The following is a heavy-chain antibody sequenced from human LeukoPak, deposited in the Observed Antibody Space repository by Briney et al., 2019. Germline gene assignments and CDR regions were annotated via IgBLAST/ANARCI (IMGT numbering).Heavy chain of an antibody. CDR2: ISGSGGST. CDR3: AKDLTLEGGFDY. Sequence: GGSLRLSCAASGFTFSSYGMSWVRQAPGKGLEWVSAISGSGGSTYYADSVKGRFTISRDNSKNTLYLQMNSLRAEDTAVYYCAKDLTLEGGFDYWGQGTLVTVSS. D-gene: IGHD2-15*01. V-gene: IGHV3-23*01. CDR1: GFTFSSYG. J-gene: IGHJ4*02.